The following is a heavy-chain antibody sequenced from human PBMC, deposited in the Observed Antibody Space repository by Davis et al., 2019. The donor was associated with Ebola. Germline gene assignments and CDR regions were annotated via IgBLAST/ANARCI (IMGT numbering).Heavy chain of an antibody. Sequence: ASVKVSCKASGYTFTSYDINWVRQATGQGLEWMGWMNPNSGNTGYAQKFQGRVTMTEDTSTDTAYMELSSLRSEDTAVYYCATYDFWSGYYYWGQGTLVTVSS. CDR3: ATYDFWSGYYY. CDR1: GYTFTSYD. D-gene: IGHD3-3*01. CDR2: MNPNSGNT. J-gene: IGHJ4*02. V-gene: IGHV1-8*02.